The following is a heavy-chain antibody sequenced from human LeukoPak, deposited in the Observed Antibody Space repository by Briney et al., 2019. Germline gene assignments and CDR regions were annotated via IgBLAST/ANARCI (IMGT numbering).Heavy chain of an antibody. CDR1: GVSFSGYY. CDR2: VNHSGNT. CDR3: ARGRSRYNRDAFDI. V-gene: IGHV4-34*01. Sequence: PSETLSLTCAVYGVSFSGYYWSWIRQPPGKGLEWIGEVNHSGNTNYDPSLKSRVTISVDTSKNQFPLKLTSVTAADTAVYYCARGRSRYNRDAFDIWGQGTMVTVSS. J-gene: IGHJ3*02. D-gene: IGHD1-14*01.